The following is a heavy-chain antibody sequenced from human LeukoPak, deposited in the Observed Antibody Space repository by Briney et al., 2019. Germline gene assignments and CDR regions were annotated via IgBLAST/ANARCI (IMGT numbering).Heavy chain of an antibody. D-gene: IGHD1-26*01. V-gene: IGHV3-23*01. CDR1: GFTFSSHG. Sequence: PGGSLRLSCAASGFTFSSHGMSWVRQTPGKGLEWGSGISTSGDGTVYADSVKGRVTISRDNSKNTLYLQMNSLRAEDTAVYSCAKNLLGSGAYSWYFDLWGRGTLVTVSS. J-gene: IGHJ2*01. CDR3: AKNLLGSGAYSWYFDL. CDR2: ISTSGDGT.